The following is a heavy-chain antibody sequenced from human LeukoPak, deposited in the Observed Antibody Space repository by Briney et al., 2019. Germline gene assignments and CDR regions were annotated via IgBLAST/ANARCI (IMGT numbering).Heavy chain of an antibody. Sequence: GGSLRLSCAVSGFTFSSYGMHWVRQAPGKGLEWVAVIWYDGSNKYYADSVKGRFTISRDNSKNTLYLQMNSLRAEDTAVYYCARGGYYDSSGYPDYWGQGTLVTVSS. D-gene: IGHD3-22*01. CDR3: ARGGYYDSSGYPDY. J-gene: IGHJ4*02. CDR1: GFTFSSYG. CDR2: IWYDGSNK. V-gene: IGHV3-33*01.